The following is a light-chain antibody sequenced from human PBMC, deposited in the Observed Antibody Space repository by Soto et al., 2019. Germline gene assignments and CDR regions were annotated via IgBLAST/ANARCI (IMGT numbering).Light chain of an antibody. CDR2: DAS. Sequence: DVQMTQSPSTLSASIGERITISCLANQSISNFLAWYQQKPGKAPKLLIYDASTLESGVPSRFRGSGSGTECTLTISSLQPDDVATYFCQQYETFSGTFCPGTKVDIK. V-gene: IGKV1-5*01. CDR3: QQYETFSGT. CDR1: QSISNF. J-gene: IGKJ1*01.